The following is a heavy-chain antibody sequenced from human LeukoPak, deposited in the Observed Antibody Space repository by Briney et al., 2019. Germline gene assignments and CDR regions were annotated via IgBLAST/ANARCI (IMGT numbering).Heavy chain of an antibody. V-gene: IGHV4-39*01. D-gene: IGHD6-19*01. CDR3: ARHFPHMDYSGWKQGWFDP. CDR2: IYYSGIT. J-gene: IGHJ5*02. Sequence: SETLALTYTVSGDSINSRSYYWGWIRQPPGKGLERIGSIYYSGITYYNPSLKSRVPISVDTSENQFSLRLISVTAADTAVYYCARHFPHMDYSGWKQGWFDPWGQGTLVTVSS. CDR1: GDSINSRSYY.